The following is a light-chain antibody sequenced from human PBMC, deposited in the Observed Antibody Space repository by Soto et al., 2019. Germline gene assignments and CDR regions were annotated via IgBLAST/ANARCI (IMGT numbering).Light chain of an antibody. CDR3: CSYAGSSLYV. V-gene: IGLV2-23*01. CDR2: EGS. Sequence: QSVLTQPASVSGSPGQSITISCTGTSSDVGTYNLVSWYQQHPGKVPKFLIYEGSKRPSGVSNRFSGSKSGNTASLTISGLQAEDEADYYCCSYAGSSLYVFGTGTKVTV. J-gene: IGLJ1*01. CDR1: SSDVGTYNL.